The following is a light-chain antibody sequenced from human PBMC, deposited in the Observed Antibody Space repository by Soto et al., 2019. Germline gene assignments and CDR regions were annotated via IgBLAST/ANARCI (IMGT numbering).Light chain of an antibody. J-gene: IGKJ2*01. CDR1: QSVSSY. Sequence: EIVLTQSPATLSLSPGERATLSCRASQSVSSYLAWYQQKPGQAPRLLIYDVSTRAPGIPARFSGSGSGTDFTLTISNLEPEDFAVYYCHQRSRWPRTFGQGTKLDMK. CDR3: HQRSRWPRT. CDR2: DVS. V-gene: IGKV3-11*01.